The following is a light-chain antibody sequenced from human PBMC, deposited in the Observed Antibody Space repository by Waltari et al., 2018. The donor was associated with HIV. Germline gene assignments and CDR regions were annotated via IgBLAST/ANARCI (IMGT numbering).Light chain of an antibody. J-gene: IGLJ2*01. CDR3: AAWDDSLNGPL. V-gene: IGLV1-44*01. Sequence: QSVLTQPPSATGTPGQRVTIPCSGIRPNVGRNSVSWYRQFPGTAPNLLIYKTNQRPSGVPDRFSGSKSGTSASLAISGLQSDDESVYYCAAWDDSLNGPLFGGGTQLTVL. CDR2: KTN. CDR1: RPNVGRNS.